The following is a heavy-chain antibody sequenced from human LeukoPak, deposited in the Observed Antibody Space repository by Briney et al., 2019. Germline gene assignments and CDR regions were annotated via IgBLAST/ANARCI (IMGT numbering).Heavy chain of an antibody. V-gene: IGHV1-2*02. CDR1: GYTFTSYY. CDR3: AREALLWFGEDGAFDI. J-gene: IGHJ3*02. Sequence: ASVKVSCKASGYTFTSYYMHWVRQAPGQGLEWMGWINPNSGGTNYAQKFQGRVTMTRDTSISTAYMELSRLRSDDTAVYYCAREALLWFGEDGAFDIWGQGTMVTVSS. D-gene: IGHD3-10*01. CDR2: INPNSGGT.